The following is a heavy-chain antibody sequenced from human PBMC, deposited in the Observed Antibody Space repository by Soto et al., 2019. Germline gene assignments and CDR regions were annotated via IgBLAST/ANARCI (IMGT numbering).Heavy chain of an antibody. CDR3: AKGYEGINTALDY. Sequence: VGSLRLSCVASGFTFSNYAMSWVRQAPGKGLKWVSRISVSGGSTSYTDSVKGRFTISRDNSNNTLYLQMNSLRAEDTAVYYCAKGYEGINTALDYWGQGTLVTVSS. V-gene: IGHV3-23*01. CDR2: ISVSGGST. CDR1: GFTFSNYA. J-gene: IGHJ4*02. D-gene: IGHD5-18*01.